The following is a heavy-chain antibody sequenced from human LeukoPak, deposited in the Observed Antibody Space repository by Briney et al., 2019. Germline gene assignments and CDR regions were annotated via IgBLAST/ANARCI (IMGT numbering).Heavy chain of an antibody. V-gene: IGHV4-59*01. CDR2: IYYSAST. Sequence: SETLSLTCTVSGGSISSYFWSWIRQPPGKGLEWMGYIYYSASTNYNPSLKSRVTISVDTSKNQFSLTLSSVTSADTAVYYCARQYCSSTNCYYFDYWGQGTLVTVSS. D-gene: IGHD2-2*01. J-gene: IGHJ4*02. CDR3: ARQYCSSTNCYYFDY. CDR1: GGSISSYF.